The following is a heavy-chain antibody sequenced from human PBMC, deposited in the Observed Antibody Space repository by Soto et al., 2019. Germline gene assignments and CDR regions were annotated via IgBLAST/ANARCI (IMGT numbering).Heavy chain of an antibody. J-gene: IGHJ3*02. CDR3: ARGVTANYMGGDAFAI. CDR1: GGSFSSYM. D-gene: IGHD4-4*01. V-gene: IGHV1-69*01. CDR2: IMPVFGTP. Sequence: QVLLVQSGAEVKKPGSSVKVSCQAAGGSFSSYMVSWVRQAPGQGLDYMGGIMPVFGTPTYTEKFQGRVPITADESTGTPYLVTTSPKSAETAVYYCARGVTANYMGGDAFAIWGQGTLVGVSS.